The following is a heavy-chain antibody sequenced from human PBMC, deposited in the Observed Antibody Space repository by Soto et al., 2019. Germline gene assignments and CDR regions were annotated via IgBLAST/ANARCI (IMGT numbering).Heavy chain of an antibody. D-gene: IGHD5-12*01. CDR1: GGSFSSFG. J-gene: IGHJ1*01. Sequence: SVKVSCKASGGSFSSFGISWVRQAPGQGLEWMGGIIPVFGRPNYAQRFRGRLTITADESTNTVYLELIDLRSEDTAVYYCARERSGYNLWGQGTQVTVSS. CDR3: ARERSGYNL. CDR2: IIPVFGRP. V-gene: IGHV1-69*13.